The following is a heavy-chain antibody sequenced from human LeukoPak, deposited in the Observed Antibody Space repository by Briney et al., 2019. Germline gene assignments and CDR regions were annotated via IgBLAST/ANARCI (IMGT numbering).Heavy chain of an antibody. Sequence: PGGSLRLSCAASGFTFSSYGMRWVRQAPGKGLEWVAFIRYDGSNKYYADSVKGRFTISRDNSKNTLYLQMNSLRAEDTAVYYCAKTGGSYYSGFDPWGQGTLVTVSS. CDR3: AKTGGSYYSGFDP. J-gene: IGHJ5*02. CDR1: GFTFSSYG. D-gene: IGHD1-26*01. V-gene: IGHV3-30*02. CDR2: IRYDGSNK.